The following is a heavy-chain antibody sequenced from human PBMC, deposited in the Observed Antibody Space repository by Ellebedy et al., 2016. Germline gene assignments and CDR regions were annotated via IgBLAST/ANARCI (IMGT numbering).Heavy chain of an antibody. D-gene: IGHD3-22*01. V-gene: IGHV3-30-3*01. CDR3: ARGDSGYYDY. Sequence: GESLKISXEASGFTFSSHAMHWVRQTPGKGLEWLALISFDGSKTYYADSVKGRFTISRGNSQTTLYLELNSLTVEDTALYHCARGDSGYYDYWGQGTLVTVSS. J-gene: IGHJ4*02. CDR1: GFTFSSHA. CDR2: ISFDGSKT.